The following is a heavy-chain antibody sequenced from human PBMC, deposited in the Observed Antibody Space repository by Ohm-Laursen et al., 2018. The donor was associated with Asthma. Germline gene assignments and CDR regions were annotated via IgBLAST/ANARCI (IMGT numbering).Heavy chain of an antibody. D-gene: IGHD5-12*01. CDR2: IIPIFGTA. CDR3: ARVLSGYDLEYYFDY. CDR1: GGTFNTYV. Sequence: SVKVSCKSLGGTFNTYVIGWVRQAPGQGLEWMGGIIPIFGTANYAQKFQGRVTITADESTSTAYMELSSLRSEDTAVYYCARVLSGYDLEYYFDYWGQGTLVTVSS. J-gene: IGHJ4*02. V-gene: IGHV1-69*13.